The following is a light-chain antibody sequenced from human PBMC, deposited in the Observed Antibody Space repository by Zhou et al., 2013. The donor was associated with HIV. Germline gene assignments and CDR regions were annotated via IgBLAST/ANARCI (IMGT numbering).Light chain of an antibody. CDR2: AAS. Sequence: DIQLTQSPSFLSASVGDRATITCRASQGISSYLAWYQQKPGKAPKLLIYAASSLQSGVPSRFSGSGSGTDFTLTISSLQPEDFATYYCQQANSFPWTFGQGTKVEIK. CDR3: QQANSFPWT. J-gene: IGKJ1*01. V-gene: IGKV1-9*01. CDR1: QGISSY.